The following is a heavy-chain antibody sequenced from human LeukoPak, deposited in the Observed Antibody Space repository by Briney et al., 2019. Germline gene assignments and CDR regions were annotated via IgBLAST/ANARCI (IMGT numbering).Heavy chain of an antibody. CDR2: ISGSGGST. CDR3: AKGTDYGDYPDY. CDR1: GFTFSSYA. J-gene: IGHJ4*02. D-gene: IGHD4-17*01. V-gene: IGHV3-23*01. Sequence: GSLRLSCAASGFTFSSYAMSWVRQAPGKGLEWVSAISGSGGSTYYADSVKGRFTISRDNSKNTLYLQMNSLRAEGTAVYYCAKGTDYGDYPDYWGQGTLVTVSS.